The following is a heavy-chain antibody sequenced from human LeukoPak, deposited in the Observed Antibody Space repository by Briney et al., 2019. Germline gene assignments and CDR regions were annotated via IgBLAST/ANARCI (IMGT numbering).Heavy chain of an antibody. Sequence: ETLSLTCAVSGGSISSSNWWSWVRQAPGKGLEWVSVIYSGGNIYYGDSVKGRFTISRDNSKNTLFLQMNSLRAEDTAVYYCARDRGDYYFDHWGQGILVTVSS. CDR3: ARDRGDYYFDH. V-gene: IGHV3-53*01. J-gene: IGHJ4*02. D-gene: IGHD2-21*02. CDR2: IYSGGNI. CDR1: GGSISSSNW.